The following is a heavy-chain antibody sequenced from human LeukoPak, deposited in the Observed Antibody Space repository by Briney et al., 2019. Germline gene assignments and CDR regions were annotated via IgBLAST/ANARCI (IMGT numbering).Heavy chain of an antibody. V-gene: IGHV4-59*01. J-gene: IGHJ6*03. CDR3: ARVRTAVTLSCYYHMDV. Sequence: SETLSLTCAVSGGSISSYYWSWIRQPPGKGLEWIGYIYYSGSTNYNPSLKSRVTISVDTSKNQFSLKLSSVTAADTAVYYCARVRTAVTLSCYYHMDVWGKGTTVTVSS. CDR2: IYYSGST. D-gene: IGHD4-11*01. CDR1: GGSISSYY.